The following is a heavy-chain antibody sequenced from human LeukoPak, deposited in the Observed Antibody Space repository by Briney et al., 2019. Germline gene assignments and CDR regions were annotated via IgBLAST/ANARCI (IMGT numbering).Heavy chain of an antibody. D-gene: IGHD3-10*01. CDR3: AYGSGSPGRDAFDI. Sequence: SETLSLTCTVSGGSISSYYWSWIRQPAGKGLEWIGRIYTSGSTNYNPSLKSRVTMSVDTSKNQFSLKLSSVTAADTAVYYCAYGSGSPGRDAFDIWGQGTMVTVSS. CDR1: GGSISSYY. J-gene: IGHJ3*02. CDR2: IYTSGST. V-gene: IGHV4-4*07.